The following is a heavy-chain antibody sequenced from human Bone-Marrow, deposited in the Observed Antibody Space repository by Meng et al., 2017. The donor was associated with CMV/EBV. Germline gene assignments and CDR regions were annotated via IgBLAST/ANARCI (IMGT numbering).Heavy chain of an antibody. CDR1: GGSFGGYY. Sequence: QVQLQQWGAGLLKPSETLSLTCAVYGGSFGGYYWSWIRQPPGKGLEWIGEIKHSGDTNYNPSLKSRVTISLDMSKNQFSLNLKSVTAADTAVYFCARDEEGILGHWGQGTLVTVSS. D-gene: IGHD3-16*01. CDR3: ARDEEGILGH. CDR2: IKHSGDT. V-gene: IGHV4-34*01. J-gene: IGHJ4*02.